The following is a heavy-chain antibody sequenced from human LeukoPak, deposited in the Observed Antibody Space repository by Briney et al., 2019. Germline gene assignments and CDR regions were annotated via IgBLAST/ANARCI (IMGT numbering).Heavy chain of an antibody. J-gene: IGHJ4*02. D-gene: IGHD3-10*01. CDR1: EFTISSSY. V-gene: IGHV3-53*01. Sequence: GGSLRLSCAASEFTISSSYMTWVRQAPGKGLEWVSVIYSGGSTYYADSVKGRFTISRDNSKNTLYLQMNSLRADDTAVYYCARILGGIDYWGQGTLVTVSS. CDR3: ARILGGIDY. CDR2: IYSGGST.